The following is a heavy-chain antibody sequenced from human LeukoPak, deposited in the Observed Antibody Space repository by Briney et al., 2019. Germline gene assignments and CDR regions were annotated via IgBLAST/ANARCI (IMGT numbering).Heavy chain of an antibody. CDR1: GYTFTSYG. CDR3: ARDYYDSSGYYYRTWFDP. D-gene: IGHD3-22*01. V-gene: IGHV1-18*01. J-gene: IGHJ5*02. Sequence: ASVKVSCKASGYTFTSYGISWVRQAPGQGLEWMGWISAYNGNTNYAQKLQGRVTMTTDTSTSTAYMELRSLRSDDTAVYYCARDYYDSSGYYYRTWFDPRGQGTLVTVSS. CDR2: ISAYNGNT.